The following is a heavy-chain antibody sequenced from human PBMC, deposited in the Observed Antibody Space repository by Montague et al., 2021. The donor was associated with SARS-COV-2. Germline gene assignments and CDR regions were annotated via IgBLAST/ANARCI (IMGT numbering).Heavy chain of an antibody. V-gene: IGHV4-59*12. CDR3: ARINPTGVDF. J-gene: IGHJ4*02. D-gene: IGHD1-14*01. Sequence: SETLSLTRTVSGGSISNFYWTWIRSHPGKGLDWIGSISYTGSTNYNPSLKSRVAISVDTSKNQFSLKLTSVTAADTAFYYCARINPTGVDFWGQGTLVTVSS. CDR1: GGSISNFY. CDR2: ISYTGST.